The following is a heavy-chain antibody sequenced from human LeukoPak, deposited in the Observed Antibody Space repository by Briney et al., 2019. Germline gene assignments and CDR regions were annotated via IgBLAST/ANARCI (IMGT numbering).Heavy chain of an antibody. J-gene: IGHJ3*02. CDR3: ARDWDYFASGTYDDAFDM. Sequence: GGSLRLSCAASGFTFSDHGMQWVRQAPGRGLEWVSFISSSGSTISYADAVKGRFTISRDNARNSLYLQMNSLRDEDTAVYYCARDWDYFASGTYDDAFDMWGQGTMVTVSS. V-gene: IGHV3-48*02. CDR1: GFTFSDHG. D-gene: IGHD3-10*01. CDR2: ISSSGSTI.